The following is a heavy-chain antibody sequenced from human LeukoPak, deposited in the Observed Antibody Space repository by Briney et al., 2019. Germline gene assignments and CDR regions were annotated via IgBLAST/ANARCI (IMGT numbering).Heavy chain of an antibody. Sequence: ASVKVSCKASGYTFTNYGITWVRQAPGQGLEWMGWISAYNGNTNYAQKLQGRVTMTIDKTTSTAYMELRSLRSDDTAVYYCARGRANCSGGRCPLNWFDPWGQGTPVTVSS. D-gene: IGHD2-15*01. CDR2: ISAYNGNT. J-gene: IGHJ5*02. CDR1: GYTFTNYG. CDR3: ARGRANCSGGRCPLNWFDP. V-gene: IGHV1-18*01.